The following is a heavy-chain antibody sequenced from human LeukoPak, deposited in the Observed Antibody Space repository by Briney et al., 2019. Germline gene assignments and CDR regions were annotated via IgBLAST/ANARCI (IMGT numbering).Heavy chain of an antibody. D-gene: IGHD4-17*01. CDR1: GFTFSSYG. V-gene: IGHV3-21*01. CDR2: ISSSSSYI. Sequence: PGGSLRLSCAASGFTFSSYGMHWVRQAPGKGLEWVSSISSSSSYIYYADSVKGRFTISRDNAKNSLYLQMNSLRAEDTAVYYCARVGPNDYGDYYVDYWGQGTLVTVSS. CDR3: ARVGPNDYGDYYVDY. J-gene: IGHJ4*02.